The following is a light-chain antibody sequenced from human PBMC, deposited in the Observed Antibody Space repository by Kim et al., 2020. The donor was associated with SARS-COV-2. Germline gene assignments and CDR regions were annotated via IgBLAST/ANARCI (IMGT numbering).Light chain of an antibody. CDR2: AAS. CDR1: QGISSY. J-gene: IGKJ3*01. V-gene: IGKV1-9*01. CDR3: QQLNSYPYFT. Sequence: VGDRVTITCRASQGISSYLAWYQQKPGIAPKLLIYAASTLQSGVPSRFSGSGSGTDFTLTISSLQPEDFATYYCQQLNSYPYFTFGPGTKVDIK.